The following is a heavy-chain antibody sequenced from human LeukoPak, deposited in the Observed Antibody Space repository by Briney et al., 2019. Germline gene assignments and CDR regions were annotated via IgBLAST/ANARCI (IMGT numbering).Heavy chain of an antibody. CDR3: AKDRRVRGVIDNNWFDP. J-gene: IGHJ5*02. CDR1: GFTFRSYA. V-gene: IGHV3-23*01. CDR2: ISGSGGST. Sequence: GGSLRLSCAASGFTFRSYAMSWVRQAPGKGLEWVSAISGSGGSTYYADSVKGRFTISRDNSKNTLYLQMNSLRAEDTAVYYCAKDRRVRGVIDNNWFDPWGQGTLVTVSS. D-gene: IGHD3-10*01.